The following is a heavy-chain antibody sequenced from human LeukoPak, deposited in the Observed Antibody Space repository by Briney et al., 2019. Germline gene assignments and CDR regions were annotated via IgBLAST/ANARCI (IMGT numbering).Heavy chain of an antibody. J-gene: IGHJ4*02. CDR3: VKDLRGDSSGWYDY. CDR2: ISSNGGST. D-gene: IGHD6-19*01. V-gene: IGHV3-64D*06. CDR1: GFPFSSYD. Sequence: GGSLRLSCPAPGFPFSSYDMHWFRQAPGKGLEFVSAISSNGGSTYYADSVKGRFTISRDNSKNTLYLQMSSLRAEDTAVYYCVKDLRGDSSGWYDYWGQGTLVTVSS.